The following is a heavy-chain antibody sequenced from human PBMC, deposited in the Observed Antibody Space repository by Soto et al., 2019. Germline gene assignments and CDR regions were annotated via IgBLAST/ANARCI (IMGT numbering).Heavy chain of an antibody. V-gene: IGHV1-8*01. D-gene: IGHD3-22*01. Sequence: QVQLVQSGAEVKKPGASVKVSCKASGYTFTSYDINWVRQATGQGLEWMGWMNPNSGNTGYAQKFQGRVTMTRNTSISTAYRERSSLRSEDTAVYYCARAHYDDSSGYYPNFDYWGQGTLVTVSS. CDR1: GYTFTSYD. CDR2: MNPNSGNT. J-gene: IGHJ4*02. CDR3: ARAHYDDSSGYYPNFDY.